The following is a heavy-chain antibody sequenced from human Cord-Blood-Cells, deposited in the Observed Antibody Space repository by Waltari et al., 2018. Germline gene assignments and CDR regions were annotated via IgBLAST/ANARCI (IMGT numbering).Heavy chain of an antibody. Sequence: QLQLQESGPGLVKPSATLSLPCTVSGGSISSSSYYWGWNRQPPGKGLEWIGSIYYSGSTYYNPSLKSRVTISVDTSKNQFSLKLSSVTAADTAVYYCARRCSSTSCYFRVDYWGQGTLVTVSS. CDR2: IYYSGST. CDR1: GGSISSSSYY. CDR3: ARRCSSTSCYFRVDY. D-gene: IGHD2-2*01. V-gene: IGHV4-39*01. J-gene: IGHJ4*02.